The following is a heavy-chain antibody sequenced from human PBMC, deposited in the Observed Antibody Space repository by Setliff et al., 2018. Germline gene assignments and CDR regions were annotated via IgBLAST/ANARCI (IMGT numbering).Heavy chain of an antibody. CDR3: AREYYDSSGFSYGMDV. Sequence: PGGSLRLSCAASGFTFSSFWMSWVRQSPGRGLEWVAFIRYDGSNKYYADSVKGRFTISRDNSKNTLYLQMNSLRADDTAMYYCAREYYDSSGFSYGMDVWGQGTTVTVSS. CDR1: GFTFSSFW. V-gene: IGHV3-30*02. D-gene: IGHD3-22*01. CDR2: IRYDGSNK. J-gene: IGHJ6*02.